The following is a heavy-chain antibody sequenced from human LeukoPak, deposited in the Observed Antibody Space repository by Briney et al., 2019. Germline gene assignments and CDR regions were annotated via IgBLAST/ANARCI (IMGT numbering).Heavy chain of an antibody. CDR2: FIPIFGAA. V-gene: IGHV1-69*06. Sequence: SVKVSCKASGGVFSSYAISWVRQAPGQGLEWMGVFIPIFGAANYAQKFQGRLTITADKSTSTAYMELSSLRSEDTAVYYCARELPDYYDILTGYSAFDYWGQGTLVTVSS. CDR3: ARELPDYYDILTGYSAFDY. J-gene: IGHJ4*02. CDR1: GGVFSSYA. D-gene: IGHD3-9*01.